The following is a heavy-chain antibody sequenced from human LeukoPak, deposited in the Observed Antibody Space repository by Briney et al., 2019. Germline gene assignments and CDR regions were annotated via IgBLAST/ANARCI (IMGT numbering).Heavy chain of an antibody. CDR2: ISGSAGST. D-gene: IGHD6-13*01. Sequence: GGSLRLSCAASGFTFSSYAMSWVRQAPGKGLEWVSTISGSAGSTFYADSVKGRFTISRDNSKNTLYLQMNSLRDEDTAVYYCAKGSRYSSSWTFDCWGQGTLVTVS. CDR3: AKGSRYSSSWTFDC. CDR1: GFTFSSYA. J-gene: IGHJ4*02. V-gene: IGHV3-23*01.